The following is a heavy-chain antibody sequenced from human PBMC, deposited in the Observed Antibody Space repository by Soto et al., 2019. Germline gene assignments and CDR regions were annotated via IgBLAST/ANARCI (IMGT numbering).Heavy chain of an antibody. CDR1: GFTFSSYA. Sequence: GGSLRLSCAASGFTFSSYAMSWVRQAPGKGLEWVSAISGSGGSTYYADSVKGRFTISRDNSKNTLYLQMNSLRAEDTAVYYCAKEITLENIAVAGTITPYYYYGMDVWGQGTTVTVSS. V-gene: IGHV3-23*01. D-gene: IGHD6-19*01. CDR3: AKEITLENIAVAGTITPYYYYGMDV. CDR2: ISGSGGST. J-gene: IGHJ6*02.